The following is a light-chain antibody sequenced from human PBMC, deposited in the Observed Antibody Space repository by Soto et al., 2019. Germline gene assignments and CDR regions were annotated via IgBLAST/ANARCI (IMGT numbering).Light chain of an antibody. CDR1: HSMSNSN. Sequence: IVLTQSPGTLSLSPGDRATLSCRASHSMSNSNLAWYQHKPGQAPRLLIYGASNRATGIPDRFSGSGSGTDFILTINRVEPEDFAVYYCQEFASNFGGGTKVEIK. CDR2: GAS. V-gene: IGKV3-20*01. J-gene: IGKJ4*01. CDR3: QEFASN.